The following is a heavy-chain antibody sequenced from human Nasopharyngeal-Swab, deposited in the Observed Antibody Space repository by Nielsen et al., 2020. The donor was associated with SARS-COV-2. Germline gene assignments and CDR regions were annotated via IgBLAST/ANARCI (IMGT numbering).Heavy chain of an antibody. CDR3: AGTRVYYYGSGSSYWYFDL. CDR2: INHSGST. Sequence: SETLSLTCAVYGGSFSGYYWSWIRQSPGKGLEWIGEINHSGSTNYNPSLKSRVTISVDTSKNQFSLKLSSVTAADTAVYYCAGTRVYYYGSGSSYWYFDLWGRGTLVTVSS. CDR1: GGSFSGYY. J-gene: IGHJ2*01. D-gene: IGHD3-10*01. V-gene: IGHV4-34*01.